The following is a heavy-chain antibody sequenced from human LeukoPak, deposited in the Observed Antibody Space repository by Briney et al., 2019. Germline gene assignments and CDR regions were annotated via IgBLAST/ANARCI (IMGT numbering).Heavy chain of an antibody. D-gene: IGHD1-1*01. CDR1: GGSISSSTCY. CDR3: ARHPLVEGSSNWIGRFDP. CDR2: IYYSAST. Sequence: SGTLSLTCIVSGGSISSSTCYWGWIRQPPGKGLEWIGSIYYSASTYYTPSLKSRVTISVDTSKNQFSLNLSSVTAADTAVYYCARHPLVEGSSNWIGRFDPWGQGTLVTVSS. V-gene: IGHV4-39*01. J-gene: IGHJ5*02.